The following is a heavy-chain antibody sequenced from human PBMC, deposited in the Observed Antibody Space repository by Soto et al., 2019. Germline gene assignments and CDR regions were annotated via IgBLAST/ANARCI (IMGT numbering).Heavy chain of an antibody. CDR2: IKGDGSTT. D-gene: IGHD3-3*02. V-gene: IGHV3-74*01. Sequence: EVQLVESGGDSVQPGGSLRLSCAASGFTFSTYWMHWVRQAPGEGLVWVSSIKGDGSTTSSADSVEGRFTISRDNAKNTVYLHMTSLRADDTAVYYCARGAFHNYYVDYWGQGTLVTVSS. CDR1: GFTFSTYW. J-gene: IGHJ4*02. CDR3: ARGAFHNYYVDY.